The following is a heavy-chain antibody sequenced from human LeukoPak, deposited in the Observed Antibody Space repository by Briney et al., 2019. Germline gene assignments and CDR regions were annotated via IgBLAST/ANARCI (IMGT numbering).Heavy chain of an antibody. CDR2: ISAYNGNT. CDR1: GYTFTSYG. Sequence: ASLKVSCKASGYTFTSYGISWVRQAPRQGLEWMGWISAYNGNTDYAQKLQGRVTMTTDTSTSTAYMELRSLRSDDTAVYYCTRGSQNCASASCYNFWGQGTLVTVSS. J-gene: IGHJ4*02. D-gene: IGHD2-2*02. CDR3: TRGSQNCASASCYNF. V-gene: IGHV1-18*01.